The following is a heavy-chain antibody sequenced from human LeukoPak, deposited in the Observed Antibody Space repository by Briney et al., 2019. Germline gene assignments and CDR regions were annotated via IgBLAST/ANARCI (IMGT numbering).Heavy chain of an antibody. Sequence: SVEVSCKASGGTFSSYAISWVRQAPGQGLEWMGRIIPIFGTANYAQKFQGRVTITTDESTSTAYMELSSLRSEDTAVYYCARDAGWYYYGSGSEGILNTDYWGQGTLVTVSS. D-gene: IGHD3-10*01. V-gene: IGHV1-69*05. CDR2: IIPIFGTA. CDR3: ARDAGWYYYGSGSEGILNTDY. J-gene: IGHJ4*02. CDR1: GGTFSSYA.